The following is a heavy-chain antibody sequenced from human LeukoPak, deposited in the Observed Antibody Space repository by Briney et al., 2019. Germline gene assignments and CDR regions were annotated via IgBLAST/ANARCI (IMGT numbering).Heavy chain of an antibody. J-gene: IGHJ6*02. V-gene: IGHV3-48*03. D-gene: IGHD4-17*01. Sequence: GGSLRLSCAASGFIFSNYEINWVRQAPGKGLEWISYISRSGTTIYYADSVKGRFTVSRDNANNSLYLQIYSPRAEDTAVYYCARAIYGDYYYYGMDVWGQGTTVTVSS. CDR2: ISRSGTTI. CDR3: ARAIYGDYYYYGMDV. CDR1: GFIFSNYE.